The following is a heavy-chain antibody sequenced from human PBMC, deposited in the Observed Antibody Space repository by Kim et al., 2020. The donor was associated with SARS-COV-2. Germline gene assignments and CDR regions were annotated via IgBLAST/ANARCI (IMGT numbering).Heavy chain of an antibody. Sequence: SVKGRLTISRDNAKNSLYLQMNSLRDEDTAVYYCARDGYYYDSSGHAFDIWGQGTMVTVSS. J-gene: IGHJ3*02. V-gene: IGHV3-48*02. CDR3: ARDGYYYDSSGHAFDI. D-gene: IGHD3-22*01.